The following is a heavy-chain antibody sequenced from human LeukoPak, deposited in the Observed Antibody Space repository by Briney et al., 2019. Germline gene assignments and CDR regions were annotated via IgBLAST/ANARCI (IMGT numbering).Heavy chain of an antibody. CDR1: GFTFSSYW. CDR3: ARGGPFYDYVWGSYLRHYYYYYMDV. V-gene: IGHV3-7*01. Sequence: GGSLRLSCAASGFTFSSYWMSWVRQAPGKGLEWVANIKQDGSEKYYVDSAKGRFTISRDNAKNSLYLQMNSLRAEDTAVYYCARGGPFYDYVWGSYLRHYYYYYMDVWGKGTTVTVSS. J-gene: IGHJ6*03. D-gene: IGHD3-16*02. CDR2: IKQDGSEK.